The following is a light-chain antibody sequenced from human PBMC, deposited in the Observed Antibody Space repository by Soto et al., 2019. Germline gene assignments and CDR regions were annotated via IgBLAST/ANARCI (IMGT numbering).Light chain of an antibody. CDR2: DAT. CDR1: QSVSIF. CDR3: PRRSNWPIT. V-gene: IGKV3-11*01. J-gene: IGKJ5*01. Sequence: EIVLTQYPATLSLSPGERATLSCRASQSVSIFLAWYQQNPDQAPRLLIYDATNRDTGIQARFSGSGSGTDFTLTFSSLQSEAFAVYYCPRRSNWPITFGQGTRLEIK.